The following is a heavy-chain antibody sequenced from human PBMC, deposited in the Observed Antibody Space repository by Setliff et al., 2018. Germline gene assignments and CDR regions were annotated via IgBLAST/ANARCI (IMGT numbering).Heavy chain of an antibody. CDR2: ISAYNGNT. Sequence: ASVKVSCKASGYTITSYGISWVRQAPGQGLEWMGWISAYNGNTNYAQKLQGRVTMTTDTSTSTAYMELRSLRSDDKAVYYCARVAAAGPSILYMDVWGKGTTVTVSS. CDR1: GYTITSYG. CDR3: ARVAAAGPSILYMDV. D-gene: IGHD6-13*01. V-gene: IGHV1-18*01. J-gene: IGHJ6*03.